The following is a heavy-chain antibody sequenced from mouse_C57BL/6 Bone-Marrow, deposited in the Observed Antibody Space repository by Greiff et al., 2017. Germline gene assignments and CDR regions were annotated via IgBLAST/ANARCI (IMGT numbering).Heavy chain of an antibody. CDR3: ARRGYYGSIFYWYFDV. V-gene: IGHV5-6*01. Sequence: DVQLQESGGDLVKPGGSLKLSCAASGFTFSSYGMSWVRQTPDKRLEWVATISSGGSYTYYPDSVKGRFTISRDTAKNTLYLQMSSLKSEDTAMYYCARRGYYGSIFYWYFDVWGTGTTVTVSS. CDR1: GFTFSSYG. D-gene: IGHD1-1*01. CDR2: ISSGGSYT. J-gene: IGHJ1*03.